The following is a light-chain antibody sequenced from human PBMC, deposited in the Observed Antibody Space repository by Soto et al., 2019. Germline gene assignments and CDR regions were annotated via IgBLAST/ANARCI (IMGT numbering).Light chain of an antibody. Sequence: ETVMTQSPANLSVSPGERATLSCRAGQSVNSYLAWYQQKPGQAPRLLIRGASARATGIPARFSGSGSGTEFTLTISSLQSEDFAVYYCQQYNQWPLTFGGGTKVEI. J-gene: IGKJ4*01. CDR1: QSVNSY. V-gene: IGKV3-15*01. CDR3: QQYNQWPLT. CDR2: GAS.